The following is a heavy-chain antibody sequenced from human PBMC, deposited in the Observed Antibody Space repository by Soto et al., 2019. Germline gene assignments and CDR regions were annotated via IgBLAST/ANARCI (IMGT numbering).Heavy chain of an antibody. J-gene: IGHJ4*02. D-gene: IGHD5-18*01. CDR1: GGTFSSYA. V-gene: IGHV1-69*06. CDR3: ARENVDTAMVPTNYFDY. CDR2: IIPIFGTA. Sequence: SVNVSCKASGGTFSSYAISWVRQAPGQGLEWMGGIIPIFGTANYAQKFQGRVTITAEKSTSTAYMELSSLRSEDTAVYYCARENVDTAMVPTNYFDYWGQGTLVTVSS.